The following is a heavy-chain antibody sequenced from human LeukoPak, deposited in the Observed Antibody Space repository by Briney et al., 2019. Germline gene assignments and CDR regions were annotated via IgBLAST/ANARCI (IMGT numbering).Heavy chain of an antibody. CDR3: AREIIPAASFDY. V-gene: IGHV4-59*01. Sequence: PSETLSLTCTVSGGSISSYYRTWIRQPPGKGLEWIGYIYYTGSTNYNPSLKSRVTISIDTSKNQFSLKLSSVTAADTAVYYCAREIIPAASFDYWGQGTLVTVSS. D-gene: IGHD3-3*01. CDR2: IYYTGST. CDR1: GGSISSYY. J-gene: IGHJ4*02.